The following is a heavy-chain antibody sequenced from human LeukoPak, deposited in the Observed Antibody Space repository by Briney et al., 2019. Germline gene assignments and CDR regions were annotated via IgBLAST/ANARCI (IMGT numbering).Heavy chain of an antibody. D-gene: IGHD6-19*01. J-gene: IGHJ4*02. Sequence: GGSLRLSCAASGFTFSSYGMHWVRQAPGKGLEWVAVIWYDGSNKYYADSVKGRFTISRDNFKNTLYLQMNSLRAEDTAVYYCARDLGSGWYLDYWGQGTLVTVSS. CDR3: ARDLGSGWYLDY. CDR1: GFTFSSYG. V-gene: IGHV3-33*01. CDR2: IWYDGSNK.